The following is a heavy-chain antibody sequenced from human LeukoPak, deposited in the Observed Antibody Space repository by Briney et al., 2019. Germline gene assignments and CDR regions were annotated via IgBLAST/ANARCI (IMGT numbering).Heavy chain of an antibody. CDR2: INAGNGNT. D-gene: IGHD1-7*01. CDR1: GYTFTSYA. Sequence: ASVKVSCKASGYTFTSYAMHWVRQAPGQRLEWMGWINAGNGNTKYSQKFQGRVTITTGESTSTAYMELSSLRSEDTAVYYCARDETGTTLELNYWGQGTLVTVSS. J-gene: IGHJ4*02. V-gene: IGHV1-3*01. CDR3: ARDETGTTLELNY.